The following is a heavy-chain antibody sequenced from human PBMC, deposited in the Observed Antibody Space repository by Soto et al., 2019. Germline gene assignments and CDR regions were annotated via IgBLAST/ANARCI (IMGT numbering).Heavy chain of an antibody. CDR3: ARGATIDY. CDR2: ISGRGSDT. Sequence: GGSLRLSCAASGFTFDTYAMNWVRQAPGKGLEWVSGISGRGSDTFYADSVKGRFTISRDNSKNTVYLQMNSLRGEDTAVYYCARGATIDYWGQGTLVTVSS. V-gene: IGHV3-23*01. CDR1: GFTFDTYA. J-gene: IGHJ4*02.